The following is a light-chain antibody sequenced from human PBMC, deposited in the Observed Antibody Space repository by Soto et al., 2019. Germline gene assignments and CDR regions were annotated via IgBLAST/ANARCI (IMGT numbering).Light chain of an antibody. J-gene: IGKJ1*01. CDR2: DAS. V-gene: IGKV1-8*01. Sequence: AIRMTQSPSSLSASTGDRVTITFRASQGISSYLAWYQQKPGKAPKLLIYDASSLESGVPSRFSGSGSGTEFTLTISSLQPDDFATYYCQQYNNYWTFGQGTKVDI. CDR3: QQYNNYWT. CDR1: QGISSY.